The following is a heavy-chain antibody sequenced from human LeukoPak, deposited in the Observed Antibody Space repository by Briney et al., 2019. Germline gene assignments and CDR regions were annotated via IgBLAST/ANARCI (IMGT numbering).Heavy chain of an antibody. J-gene: IGHJ5*02. CDR2: ISSDGSST. V-gene: IGHV3-74*01. CDR3: ARVLAVAGSSILRS. D-gene: IGHD6-19*01. Sequence: PGGSLRLSCAASGFTFGSYWMHWVRQVPGKGLVWLSRISSDGSSTDYADSVKGRFTISRDNTKNTLYLQMNSLTVEDTAVYYCARVLAVAGSSILRSWGQGTLVTVSS. CDR1: GFTFGSYW.